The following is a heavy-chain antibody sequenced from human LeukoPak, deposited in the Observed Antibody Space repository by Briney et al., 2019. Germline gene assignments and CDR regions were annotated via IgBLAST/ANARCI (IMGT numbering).Heavy chain of an antibody. V-gene: IGHV4-61*02. CDR2: IYSSGST. CDR3: ARSSGYYFEYFHH. CDR1: GGSISSDSYY. D-gene: IGHD3-22*01. Sequence: SETLSLTCTVSGGSISSDSYYWSWIRQPAGKGLEWIGRIYSSGSTNYNPSLKSRVTISVDTSKNQFSLKLSSVTAADTAVYYCARSSGYYFEYFHHWGQGTLVTVSS. J-gene: IGHJ1*01.